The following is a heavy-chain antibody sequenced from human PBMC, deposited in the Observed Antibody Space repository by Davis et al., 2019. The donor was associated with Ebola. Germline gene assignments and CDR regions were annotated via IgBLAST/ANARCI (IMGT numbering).Heavy chain of an antibody. CDR3: ASLFDHQWLGDY. Sequence: ASVKVSCKASGYTFTSYGISWVRQAPGQGLEWMGWISAYNGNTNYAQKFQGRVTMTRNTSISTAYMELSSLRSEDTAVYYCASLFDHQWLGDYWGQGTLVTVSS. D-gene: IGHD6-19*01. CDR1: GYTFTSYG. J-gene: IGHJ4*02. V-gene: IGHV1-18*04. CDR2: ISAYNGNT.